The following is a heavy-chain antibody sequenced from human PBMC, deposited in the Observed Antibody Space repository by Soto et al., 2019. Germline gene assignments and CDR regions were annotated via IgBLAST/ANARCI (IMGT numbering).Heavy chain of an antibody. CDR3: AREWSAYDF. J-gene: IGHJ4*02. CDR2: IYHTGAT. CDR1: GDSISAYY. D-gene: IGHD3-3*01. Sequence: LSLTCSVSGDSISAYYWSWIRQPPGKGLEWIGFIYHTGATDYNPSLKSRVTISIDTSQSQLSLRVSSVTPADTAVYYCAREWSAYDFWGQGILVTVSS. V-gene: IGHV4-59*01.